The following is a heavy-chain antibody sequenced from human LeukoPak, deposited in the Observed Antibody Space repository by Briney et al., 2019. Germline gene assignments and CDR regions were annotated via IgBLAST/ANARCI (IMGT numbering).Heavy chain of an antibody. CDR1: GFTFSNYC. CDR3: AKDRAGTPWAD. V-gene: IGHV3-23*01. Sequence: GGSLRLSCAASGFTFSNYCVTWVRQAPGKALEWVSSISGSGDSTYYADSVKGRFTISRDNSKNTIYLQMNSLRAEDTAFYYCAKDRAGTPWADWGQGTLVTVSS. D-gene: IGHD1-1*01. J-gene: IGHJ4*02. CDR2: ISGSGDST.